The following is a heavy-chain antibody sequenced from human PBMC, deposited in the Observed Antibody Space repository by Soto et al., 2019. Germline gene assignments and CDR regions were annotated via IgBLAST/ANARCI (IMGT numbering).Heavy chain of an antibody. J-gene: IGHJ5*02. CDR3: ARSAIVLRAYVSTKDWFDP. Sequence: ASVKVSCKASGGTFTGYYIHWVRQAPGQGLEWMGWINPNSGGTNYAQKFQGRVTMTWDTSITTAYMEMSSLRYDDAAVYYCARSAIVLRAYVSTKDWFDPWGQGTLVTVSS. CDR2: INPNSGGT. V-gene: IGHV1-2*02. D-gene: IGHD2-8*01. CDR1: GGTFTGYY.